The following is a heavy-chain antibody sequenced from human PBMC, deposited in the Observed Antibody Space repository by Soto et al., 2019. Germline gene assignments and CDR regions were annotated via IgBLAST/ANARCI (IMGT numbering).Heavy chain of an antibody. CDR1: GYTFTNFG. J-gene: IGHJ5*02. CDR3: ARVIPGVEAWFDP. Sequence: ASVKVSCKASGYTFTNFGVTWVRRAPGQGLEWMGWISAYTYTPNYAHNVQVRVTMTIDTSTSTAYMDLRSLTSDDTAVYYCARVIPGVEAWFDPWGQGTLVTVSS. D-gene: IGHD2-2*01. CDR2: ISAYTYTP. V-gene: IGHV1-18*01.